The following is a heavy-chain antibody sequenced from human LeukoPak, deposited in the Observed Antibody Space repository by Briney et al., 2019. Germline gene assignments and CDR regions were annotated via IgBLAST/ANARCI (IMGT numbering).Heavy chain of an antibody. J-gene: IGHJ1*01. Sequence: SETLSLTCAVYGGSFSGYYWSWIRQPPGKGLEWIGEINHSGSTNYNPSLKSRVTISVDTSKNQFSLKLSSVTAADTAVYYCARDPGIAAAGNAEYLQHWGQGTLVTVSS. V-gene: IGHV4-34*01. CDR1: GGSFSGYY. CDR3: ARDPGIAAAGNAEYLQH. D-gene: IGHD6-13*01. CDR2: INHSGST.